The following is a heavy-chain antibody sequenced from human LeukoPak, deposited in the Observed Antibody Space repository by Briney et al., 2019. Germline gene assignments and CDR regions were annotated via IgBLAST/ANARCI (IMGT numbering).Heavy chain of an antibody. D-gene: IGHD1-20*01. Sequence: SETLSLTCALYGGSFSSYYWTWIRQPPGKGLEWIGEINHSGSTNYNPSLESRVIILIDTSKNQFSLQLGSVTAAHTAVYYCARNHNWNFDYWGQGSLVPVSS. J-gene: IGHJ4*02. V-gene: IGHV4-34*01. CDR1: GGSFSSYY. CDR2: INHSGST. CDR3: ARNHNWNFDY.